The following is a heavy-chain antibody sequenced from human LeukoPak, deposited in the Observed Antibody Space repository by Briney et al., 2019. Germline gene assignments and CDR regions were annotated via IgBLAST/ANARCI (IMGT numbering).Heavy chain of an antibody. V-gene: IGHV3-30-3*01. CDR2: ISYDGSNK. J-gene: IGHJ4*02. CDR1: GCTFSSYA. CDR3: ARVGRSNFDY. Sequence: PGGSLRLSCAASGCTFSSYAMHWVRQAPGKGLEWVGVISYDGSNKYYADSVKGRFTISRDNSKNTLYLQMNSLRAEDTAVYYCARVGRSNFDYWGQGTLVTVSS.